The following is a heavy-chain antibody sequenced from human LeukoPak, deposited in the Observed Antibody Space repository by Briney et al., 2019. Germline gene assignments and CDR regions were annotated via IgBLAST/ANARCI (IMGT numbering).Heavy chain of an antibody. CDR3: ARHEDLNYYDSSGFNY. CDR1: GGSISSYY. D-gene: IGHD3-22*01. Sequence: SETLSLTCTVSGGSISSYYWSWIRQPPGKGLEWIGYIYYSGGTNYNPSLKSRVTISVDTSKNQFSLKLSSVTAADTAVYYCARHEDLNYYDSSGFNYWGQGTLVSVSS. J-gene: IGHJ4*02. V-gene: IGHV4-59*01. CDR2: IYYSGGT.